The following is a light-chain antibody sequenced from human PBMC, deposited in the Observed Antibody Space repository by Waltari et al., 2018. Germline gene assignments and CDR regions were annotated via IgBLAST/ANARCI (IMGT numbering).Light chain of an antibody. CDR3: CSQSSYNGVI. Sequence: QSALSQPASVSGSPGQSITISCTGSSSDVGGDDSVSWYQDHPGQAPKVIIYDVNNRPSGVSDSFSGSKSGNTASLTISGLQAEDEANYYCCSQSSYNGVIFGGGTKLTVL. V-gene: IGLV2-14*03. CDR2: DVN. CDR1: SSDVGGDDS. J-gene: IGLJ2*01.